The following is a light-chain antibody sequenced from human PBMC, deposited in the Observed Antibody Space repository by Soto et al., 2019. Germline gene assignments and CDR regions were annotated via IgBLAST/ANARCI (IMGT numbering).Light chain of an antibody. CDR1: QSITNS. V-gene: IGKV1-39*01. CDR2: AAS. J-gene: IGKJ3*01. Sequence: DIQMTQSPSSLSASVGDRVTITCRASQSITNSLNWYQHKPGKAPTLVVYAASSLQSGVPSRFSGSGSETDFTLTISSLLPEEFATYLSQQGHRMPFTFGPGTKVDIK. CDR3: QQGHRMPFT.